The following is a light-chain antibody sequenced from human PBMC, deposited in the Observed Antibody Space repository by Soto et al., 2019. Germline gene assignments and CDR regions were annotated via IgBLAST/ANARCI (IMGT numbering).Light chain of an antibody. CDR1: QSVSSN. Sequence: EIVMTQSPATLSVSPGERATLSCRASQSVSSNLAWYQQTPGQAPRHLIYGASTRATGIPARFSGSGSGTEFILTISSLQSEAFTVYYCQQYTNWPPITFGQGRRLEIK. CDR3: QQYTNWPPIT. V-gene: IGKV3-15*01. J-gene: IGKJ5*01. CDR2: GAS.